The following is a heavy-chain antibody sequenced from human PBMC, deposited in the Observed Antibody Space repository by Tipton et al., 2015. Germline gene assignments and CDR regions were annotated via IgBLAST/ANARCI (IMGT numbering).Heavy chain of an antibody. Sequence: TLSLTCTVSGGSISSYYWSWIRQPPGKGLEWIGYIYHSGSTNYNPSLKSRVTISVDTSKNQFSLKLSSVTAADTAVYYCVRDAGIIAAPSRYFQYWGRGALVTVSS. V-gene: IGHV4-59*01. CDR2: IYHSGST. CDR3: VRDAGIIAAPSRYFQY. CDR1: GGSISSYY. J-gene: IGHJ1*01. D-gene: IGHD6-25*01.